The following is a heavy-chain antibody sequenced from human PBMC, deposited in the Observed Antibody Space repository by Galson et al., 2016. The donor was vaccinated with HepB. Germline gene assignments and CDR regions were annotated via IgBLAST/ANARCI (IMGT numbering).Heavy chain of an antibody. CDR1: GGSFSGYY. J-gene: IGHJ5*02. CDR2: INHSGSA. V-gene: IGHV4-34*01. CDR3: ARRGRTTVKRWFDP. Sequence: TLSLTCGVYGGSFSGYYWGWIRQPPGKGLEWIGEINHSGSADYNPSLKSRVTMSVDTPKNQFSLKMSSVTAADTAVYFCARRGRTTVKRWFDPWGKGTLVVVSS. D-gene: IGHD4-17*01.